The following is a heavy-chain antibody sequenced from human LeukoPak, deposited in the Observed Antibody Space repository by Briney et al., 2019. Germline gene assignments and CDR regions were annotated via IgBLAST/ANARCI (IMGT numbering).Heavy chain of an antibody. J-gene: IGHJ4*02. CDR2: TYYRSKWYN. CDR1: GDSFSSNSAA. Sequence: SRTLSLTCAISGDSFSSNSAAWNWIRQSPSGGLEWLGRTYYRSKWYNDYAVSVKSRITINPDTSKNQFSLQLNSVTPEDTAVYYCARDNVETSGLREGYFDYWGQGTLVTVSS. V-gene: IGHV6-1*01. D-gene: IGHD4-17*01. CDR3: ARDNVETSGLREGYFDY.